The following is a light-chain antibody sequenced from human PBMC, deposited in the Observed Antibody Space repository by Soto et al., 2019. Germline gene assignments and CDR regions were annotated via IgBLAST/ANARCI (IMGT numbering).Light chain of an antibody. J-gene: IGLJ1*01. Sequence: QSVLTQPASVSGSPGQSITISCTGTSSDVGLYDYVSWYQQHPGKAPQLMIYAVSNRPSGVSNRFSASKSGNTASLFISGLQAEDEADYYCQSYDSTLSARYVFGTGTKVT. V-gene: IGLV2-14*01. CDR2: AVS. CDR3: QSYDSTLSARYV. CDR1: SSDVGLYDY.